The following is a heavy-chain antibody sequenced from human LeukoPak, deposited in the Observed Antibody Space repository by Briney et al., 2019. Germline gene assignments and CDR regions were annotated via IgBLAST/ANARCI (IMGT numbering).Heavy chain of an antibody. Sequence: ASVKVSCKASGATFSSYAISWVRQAPGQGLGWMGGIIPIFGTANYAQKIQGRVTITADESTSTAYMELSSLRSEDPAVYYCAVRNVDIVATDYYYYGMDVWGQGTTVTVSS. CDR3: AVRNVDIVATDYYYYGMDV. V-gene: IGHV1-69*13. CDR1: GATFSSYA. J-gene: IGHJ6*02. CDR2: IIPIFGTA. D-gene: IGHD5-12*01.